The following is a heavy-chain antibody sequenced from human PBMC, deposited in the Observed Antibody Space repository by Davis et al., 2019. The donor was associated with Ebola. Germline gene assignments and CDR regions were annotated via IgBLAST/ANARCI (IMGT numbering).Heavy chain of an antibody. Sequence: SVTVSCKASGGTFSSYAIRWVRQAPGQRLEWMGRIIPILGIANYAQKFQGRVTITADKSTSTAYMELSSLRSEDTAVYYCARDVGAAAGGDGDDYWGKGTLGTVSS. V-gene: IGHV1-69*04. D-gene: IGHD6-13*01. CDR1: GGTFSSYA. J-gene: IGHJ4*02. CDR2: IIPILGIA. CDR3: ARDVGAAAGGDGDDY.